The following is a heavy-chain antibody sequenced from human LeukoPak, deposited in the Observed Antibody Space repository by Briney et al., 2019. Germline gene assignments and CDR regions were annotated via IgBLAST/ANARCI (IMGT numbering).Heavy chain of an antibody. J-gene: IGHJ4*02. CDR1: GFTFNNYA. CDR3: ARGSYYYDRSGYHDY. Sequence: GGSLRLSCAASGFTFNNYAMHWVRQAPGKGLEWVAVISYDGSNKYYADSVKGRFTISRDNSKNTLYLQMNSLRAEDTTVYYCARGSYYYDRSGYHDYWGQGTLVTVSS. V-gene: IGHV3-30*04. CDR2: ISYDGSNK. D-gene: IGHD3-22*01.